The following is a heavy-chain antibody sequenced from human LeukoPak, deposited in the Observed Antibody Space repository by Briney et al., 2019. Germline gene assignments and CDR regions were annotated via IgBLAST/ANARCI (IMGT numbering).Heavy chain of an antibody. CDR1: GYTLTELS. Sequence: GASVKVSCKVSGYTLTELSMHWVRQAPGKGLEWMGGFDPEDGETIYAQKFQGRVTMTEDTSTDTAYMELSSLRSEDTAVYYCATDISNTASRNWFDPWGQGTLVTVSS. D-gene: IGHD5-18*01. V-gene: IGHV1-24*01. CDR2: FDPEDGET. CDR3: ATDISNTASRNWFDP. J-gene: IGHJ5*02.